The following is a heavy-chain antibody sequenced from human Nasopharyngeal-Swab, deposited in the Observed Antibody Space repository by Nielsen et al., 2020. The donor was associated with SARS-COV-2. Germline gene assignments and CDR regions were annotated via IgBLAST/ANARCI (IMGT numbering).Heavy chain of an antibody. Sequence: GESLKISCAASGFTLNNYNFNWVRQAPGKGLEWVSSISSSSSYIYYADSVKGRFTISRDNAKNSLYLQMNSLRAEETAVYYCARDGLDYDFWSAYFMDVWGKGTTVTVSS. D-gene: IGHD3-3*01. CDR1: GFTLNNYN. J-gene: IGHJ6*04. CDR2: ISSSSSYI. CDR3: ARDGLDYDFWSAYFMDV. V-gene: IGHV3-21*01.